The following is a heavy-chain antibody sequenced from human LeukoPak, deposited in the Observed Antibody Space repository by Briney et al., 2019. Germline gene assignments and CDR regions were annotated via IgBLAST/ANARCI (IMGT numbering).Heavy chain of an antibody. CDR2: ISAYNGNT. J-gene: IGHJ6*02. Sequence: GASVKVSCKASGYTFTSYGISWVRQAPGRGLEWMGWISAYNGNTNYAQKLQGRVTMTTDTSTSTAYMELRSLRSDDTAVYYCARDFASSSWYGSHYYYGMDVWGQGTTVTVSS. CDR1: GYTFTSYG. V-gene: IGHV1-18*01. D-gene: IGHD6-13*01. CDR3: ARDFASSSWYGSHYYYGMDV.